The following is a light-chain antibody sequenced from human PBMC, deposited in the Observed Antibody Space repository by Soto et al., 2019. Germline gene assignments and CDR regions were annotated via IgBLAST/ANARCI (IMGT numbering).Light chain of an antibody. V-gene: IGKV1-33*01. CDR3: QQYDNHIT. J-gene: IGKJ5*01. CDR1: QGISSF. CDR2: DAS. Sequence: GDSVTITCRATQGISSFLAWYQQKPGKAPKLLIYDASNLETGVPSRFSGSGSGTDFTFTISSLQPEDIATYYCQQYDNHITFGQGTRLEI.